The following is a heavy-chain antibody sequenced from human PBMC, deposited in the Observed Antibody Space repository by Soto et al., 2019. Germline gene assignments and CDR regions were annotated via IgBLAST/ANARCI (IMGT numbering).Heavy chain of an antibody. J-gene: IGHJ6*02. CDR1: GFTFISWA. CDR2: ISYDGSNK. D-gene: IGHD3-22*01. Sequence: XGSLGLSCAASGFTFISWAVYWVRQAPGKGLEWVAVISYDGSNKNYADSVKGRLTISRDNSKNTLHLQMNSLRAEDTAVYYCARDRLYDSNTYYYNYGMDVWGQGTTVTVSS. V-gene: IGHV3-30-3*01. CDR3: ARDRLYDSNTYYYNYGMDV.